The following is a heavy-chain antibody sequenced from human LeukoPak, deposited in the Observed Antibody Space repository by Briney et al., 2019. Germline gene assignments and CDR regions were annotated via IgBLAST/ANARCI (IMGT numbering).Heavy chain of an antibody. D-gene: IGHD5-24*01. V-gene: IGHV4-59*08. CDR1: GGSMSGSC. J-gene: IGHJ4*02. CDR3: ARGYGYNPY. CDR2: ICYSGGT. Sequence: PSETLSLTCTVSGGSMSGSCWSWIRQPPGKGPQWIAYICYSGGTDYNPSLKSRVTMSVDTSKNQFSLRLSSVTATDTAVYYCARGYGYNPYWGQGTLVTVSS.